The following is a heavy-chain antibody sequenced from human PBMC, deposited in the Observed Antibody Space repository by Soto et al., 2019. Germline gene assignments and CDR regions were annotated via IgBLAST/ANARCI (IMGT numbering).Heavy chain of an antibody. CDR2: IKSKTDGGTT. J-gene: IGHJ4*02. Sequence: GESLKISCAASGFTFSNAWMSWVRQAPGKGLEWVGRIKSKTDGGTTDYAAPVKGRFTISRDDSKNTLYLQMNSLKTEDTAVYYCTTPHYYGSGSLDYWGQGTLVTVSS. V-gene: IGHV3-15*01. CDR1: GFTFSNAW. D-gene: IGHD3-10*01. CDR3: TTPHYYGSGSLDY.